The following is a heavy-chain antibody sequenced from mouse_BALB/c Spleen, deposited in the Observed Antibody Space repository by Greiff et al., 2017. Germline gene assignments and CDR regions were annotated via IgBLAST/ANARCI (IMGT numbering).Heavy chain of an antibody. CDR2: IDPANGNT. J-gene: IGHJ1*01. D-gene: IGHD2-4*01. V-gene: IGHV14-3*02. CDR1: GFNIKDTY. Sequence: VQLQQSGAELVKPGASVKLSCTASGFNIKDTYMHWVKQRPEQGLEWIGRIDPANGNTKYDPKFQGKATITADTSSNTAYLQLSSLTSEDTAVYYCARALYDYDTWYFDVWGAGTTVTVSS. CDR3: ARALYDYDTWYFDV.